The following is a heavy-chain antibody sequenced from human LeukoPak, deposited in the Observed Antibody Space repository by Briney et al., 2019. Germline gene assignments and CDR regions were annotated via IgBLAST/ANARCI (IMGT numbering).Heavy chain of an antibody. J-gene: IGHJ4*02. CDR3: ARHPGFRSRSPQWYFDH. Sequence: SETLSLTCTASGGSISSSNYYWGWIRQPPGKGLERIGGIYYTGSTYYHPSLKSRVTISADSSKNQFCLKLKSVTAADTAVYYCARHPGFRSRSPQWYFDHWGQGSLVTVSS. D-gene: IGHD3-9*01. CDR2: IYYTGST. V-gene: IGHV4-39*01. CDR1: GGSISSSNYY.